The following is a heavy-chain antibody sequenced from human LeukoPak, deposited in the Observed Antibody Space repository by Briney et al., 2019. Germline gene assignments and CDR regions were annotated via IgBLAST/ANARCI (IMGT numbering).Heavy chain of an antibody. CDR3: ASSIVAVATGIEY. V-gene: IGHV3-64*04. CDR1: GFTFSSYA. CDR2: ISSNGGST. D-gene: IGHD6-6*01. J-gene: IGHJ4*02. Sequence: GGSLRLSCSASGFTFSSYAMHWVRQAPGKGLEYVSAISSNGGSTYYADSVKGRFTISRDNSKNTLYLQMNSLRAEDTAVYYCASSIVAVATGIEYWGQGTLVTVSS.